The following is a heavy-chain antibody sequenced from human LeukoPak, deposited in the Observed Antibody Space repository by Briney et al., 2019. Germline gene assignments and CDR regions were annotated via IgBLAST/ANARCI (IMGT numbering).Heavy chain of an antibody. V-gene: IGHV4-59*01. CDR3: ARILRDNSGWYHFDY. Sequence: SETLSLTCTVSGGSISSYYWSWIRQPPGKGLEWIGYISDSGSTSCNPSLKSRVTISVDTSRNQFSLKLSSVTAADTAVYYCARILRDNSGWYHFDYWGQGTLVTVSS. J-gene: IGHJ4*02. D-gene: IGHD6-19*01. CDR1: GGSISSYY. CDR2: ISDSGST.